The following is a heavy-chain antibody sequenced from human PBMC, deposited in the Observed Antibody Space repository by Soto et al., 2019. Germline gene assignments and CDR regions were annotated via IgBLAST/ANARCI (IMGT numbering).Heavy chain of an antibody. D-gene: IGHD3-3*01. Sequence: QVQLVQSGAEVKKPGSSVKVSCKASGGTFSSYAISWVRQAPGQGLEWMGGIIPIFGTANYAQKFQGRVTITADESTSTAYMELSSLRSEDTAVYYCARRSGKIFGVVIPPYYYYYGMDVWGQGTTVTVSS. V-gene: IGHV1-69*12. CDR2: IIPIFGTA. J-gene: IGHJ6*02. CDR1: GGTFSSYA. CDR3: ARRSGKIFGVVIPPYYYYYGMDV.